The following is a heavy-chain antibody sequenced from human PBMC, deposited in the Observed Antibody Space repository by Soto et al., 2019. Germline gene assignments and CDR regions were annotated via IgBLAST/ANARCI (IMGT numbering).Heavy chain of an antibody. V-gene: IGHV4-59*08. CDR2: VYDTWST. J-gene: IGHJ6*01. Sequence: QVQVQQSGPGLVKPSETLSLTCTVSSGPSKSHNWGWIRQPPGRGLEWIGYVYDTWSTSYNPSLKSWVTVSADTSTNRISLTLRFVTAADTAVYYCVRQGIGFLHGLVDVWGQGTTVTVSS. CDR3: VRQGIGFLHGLVDV. D-gene: IGHD3-10*01. CDR1: SGPSKSHN.